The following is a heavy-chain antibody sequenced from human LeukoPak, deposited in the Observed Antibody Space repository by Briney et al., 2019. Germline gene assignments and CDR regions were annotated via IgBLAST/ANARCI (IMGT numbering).Heavy chain of an antibody. V-gene: IGHV1-69*13. CDR3: ARDRDYDGSGHYFESIY. J-gene: IGHJ4*02. CDR2: IIPILGTA. D-gene: IGHD3-22*01. Sequence: SVKVSCKASGGAFGSYAVSWVRQAPGQGLEWMGGIIPILGTANYAQKFQGRVTITADESTSTAYMELSSLRSEDTAVYYCARDRDYDGSGHYFESIYWGQGTLVTVSS. CDR1: GGAFGSYA.